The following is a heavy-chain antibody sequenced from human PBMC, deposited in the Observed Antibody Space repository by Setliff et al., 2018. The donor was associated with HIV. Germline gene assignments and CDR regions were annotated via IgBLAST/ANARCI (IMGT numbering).Heavy chain of an antibody. V-gene: IGHV4-61*09. CDR2: IYTGGST. D-gene: IGHD1-26*01. CDR3: ARDRPSGSLYSIYYYYMDV. Sequence: SETLSLTCTVSGGSISSESYYWNWIRQPAGKGLEHIGHIYTGGSTNYNPSLKSRVIISGDTSKNQFSLKMTSLTAAGTAVYYCARDRPSGSLYSIYYYYMDVWGKGTTVTVSS. CDR1: GGSISSESYY. J-gene: IGHJ6*03.